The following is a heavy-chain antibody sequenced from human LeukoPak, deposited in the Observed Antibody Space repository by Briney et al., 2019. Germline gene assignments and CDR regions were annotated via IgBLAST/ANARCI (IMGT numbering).Heavy chain of an antibody. V-gene: IGHV3-23*01. CDR2: VSGSGSIT. CDR1: GCTFSRYA. J-gene: IGHJ5*02. D-gene: IGHD3-10*01. Sequence: GGALRLSCAASGCTFSRYAMTWVRQAPGKELEGVSPVSGSGSITNYADSVKGRFTISRDNSKNTLYLQMNSLRAEDTAVYYCAKPPPLWRAYNWFDPWGQGTLVTVSS. CDR3: AKPPPLWRAYNWFDP.